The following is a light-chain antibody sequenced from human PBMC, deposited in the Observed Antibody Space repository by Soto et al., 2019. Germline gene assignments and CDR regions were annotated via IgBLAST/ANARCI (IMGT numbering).Light chain of an antibody. J-gene: IGKJ1*01. Sequence: DIQMTQSPSTLSASVGDRVTITCRASQSISVWLAWYQQKPGKAPKLLIYKASNLESGVPSRFSGSGFGTEFTLTISSLQPDDFATYYCQQYNSYSRTFGQGTKVEIK. V-gene: IGKV1-5*03. CDR3: QQYNSYSRT. CDR1: QSISVW. CDR2: KAS.